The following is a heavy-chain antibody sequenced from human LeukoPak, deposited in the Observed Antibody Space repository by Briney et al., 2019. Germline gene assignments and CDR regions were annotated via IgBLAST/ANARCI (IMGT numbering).Heavy chain of an antibody. CDR3: ARDHNWNYFDY. CDR1: GFTFSSCS. J-gene: IGHJ4*02. Sequence: TGGSLRLSCAASGFTFSSCSMNWVRQAPGKGLEWVSSISSSSSYIYYADSVKGRFTISRDNAKNSLYLQMNSLRAEDTAVYYCARDHNWNYFDYWGQGTLVTVSS. V-gene: IGHV3-21*01. CDR2: ISSSSSYI. D-gene: IGHD1-20*01.